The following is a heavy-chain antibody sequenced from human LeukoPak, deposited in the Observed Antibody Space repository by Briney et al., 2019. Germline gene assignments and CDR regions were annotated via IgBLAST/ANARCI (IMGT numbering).Heavy chain of an antibody. J-gene: IGHJ4*02. V-gene: IGHV3-21*01. CDR1: GFTFSSYS. CDR2: ISSSSSYI. Sequence: GGSLRLSCAASGFTFSSYSMNWVRQAPGKVLEWVSSISSSSSYIYYADSVKGRFTISRDNAKNSLYLQMNSLRAEDTAVYYCARGFPIADSSGYLFDYWGQGTLVTVSS. D-gene: IGHD3-22*01. CDR3: ARGFPIADSSGYLFDY.